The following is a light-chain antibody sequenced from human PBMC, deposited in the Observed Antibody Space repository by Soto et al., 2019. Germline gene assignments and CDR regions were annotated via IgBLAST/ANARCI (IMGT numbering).Light chain of an antibody. J-gene: IGLJ3*02. CDR1: SSDVGGFNS. V-gene: IGLV2-14*03. CDR3: TSYATSSTLL. Sequence: QSVLTQPASVSGSPGQSITISCTGTSSDVGGFNSVSWYQQHPGKAPKLVIFDLSDRPSEVSDRFSGSRSGNTASLTISGLQTEDEADYYCTSYATSSTLLFGGGTKLTVL. CDR2: DLS.